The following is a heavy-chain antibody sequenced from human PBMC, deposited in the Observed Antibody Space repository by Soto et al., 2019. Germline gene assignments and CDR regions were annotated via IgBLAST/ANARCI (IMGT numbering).Heavy chain of an antibody. D-gene: IGHD2-15*01. CDR3: AKVPLGSGGRYYYYGMDV. V-gene: IGHV3-74*03. J-gene: IGHJ6*02. CDR1: GFPFSSYW. Sequence: GGSLILSCAASGFPFSSYWMHWVRQAPGKGLVWVSRINSDGSSITYADSVKGRFTISRDNSKNTLYLQMNSLRAEDTAVYYYAKVPLGSGGRYYYYGMDVWGQGTTVTVSS. CDR2: INSDGSSI.